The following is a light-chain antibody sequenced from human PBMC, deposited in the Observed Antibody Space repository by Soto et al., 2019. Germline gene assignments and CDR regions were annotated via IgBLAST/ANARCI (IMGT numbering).Light chain of an antibody. J-gene: IGKJ4*01. CDR2: AAS. CDR3: QQRNNWPPT. V-gene: IGKV3D-20*02. CDR1: QSISSSY. Sequence: EIVLTQSPGTLSLSPGEGATLSCRASQSISSSYLAWYQQKPGQAPRLLIYAASSRATGIPDRFSGSGSGTDFTLTISRLEPEDFAVYYCQQRNNWPPTFGGGTKVEIK.